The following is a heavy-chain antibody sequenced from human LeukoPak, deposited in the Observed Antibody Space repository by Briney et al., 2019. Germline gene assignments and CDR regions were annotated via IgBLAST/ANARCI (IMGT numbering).Heavy chain of an antibody. D-gene: IGHD3-22*01. J-gene: IGHJ4*02. CDR2: FSGYKDNT. CDR3: ARDFHSSGYYHYFHY. Sequence: ASVKVSCKASGYTFTSYGISWVRQAPGQALEWMGWFSGYKDNTNHAQKHQGRVTMTTDTSTSTAYMELRSLRSDDTAVYYCARDFHSSGYYHYFHYWGQGTLVTVSS. V-gene: IGHV1-18*01. CDR1: GYTFTSYG.